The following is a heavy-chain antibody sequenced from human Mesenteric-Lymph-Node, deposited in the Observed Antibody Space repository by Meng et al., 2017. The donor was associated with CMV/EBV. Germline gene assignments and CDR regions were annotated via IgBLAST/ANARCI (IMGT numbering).Heavy chain of an antibody. CDR3: ARGTLGWELNDY. J-gene: IGHJ4*02. V-gene: IGHV6-1*01. Sequence: SQTRSLTGAISGDSVSSNSAAWNWIRQSPSRGLEWLGRTYYRSKWYNDYALSVKSRITISPDTSKNQFSLQLNSVTPEDTAVYYCARGTLGWELNDYWGQGTLVTVSS. CDR1: GDSVSSNSAA. CDR2: TYYRSKWYN. D-gene: IGHD1-26*01.